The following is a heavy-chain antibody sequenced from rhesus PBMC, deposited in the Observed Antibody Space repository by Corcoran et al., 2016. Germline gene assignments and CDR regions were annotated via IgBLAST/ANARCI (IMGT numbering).Heavy chain of an antibody. CDR1: GFTFGDYG. Sequence: EVQLVESGGGLVQPGGSLRLSCAASGFTFGDYGMHWVRQAPGKGLGWVSSISIASSNIYYAESVRVRFTISRDDAKNSLSLQMSSLRAEDTAVYYCTRGAYWYFDIWGPGTPITISS. CDR3: TRGAYWYFDI. J-gene: IGHJ2*01. CDR2: ISIASSNI. V-gene: IGHV3-183*01.